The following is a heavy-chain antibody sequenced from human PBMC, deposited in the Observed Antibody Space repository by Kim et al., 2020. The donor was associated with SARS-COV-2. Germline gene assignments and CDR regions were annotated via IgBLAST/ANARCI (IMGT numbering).Heavy chain of an antibody. CDR2: INHSGST. V-gene: IGHV4-34*01. D-gene: IGHD5-18*01. CDR1: GGSFSGYY. CDR3: ARGVGYSYGFYYYYGMDV. J-gene: IGHJ6*02. Sequence: SETLSLTCAVYGGSFSGYYWSWIRQPPGKGLEWIGEINHSGSTNYNPSLKSRVTISVDTSKNQFSLKLSSVTAADTAVYYCARGVGYSYGFYYYYGMDVWGQGTTVTVSS.